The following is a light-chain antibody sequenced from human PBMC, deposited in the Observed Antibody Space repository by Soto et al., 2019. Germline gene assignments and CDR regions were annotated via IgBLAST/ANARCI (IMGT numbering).Light chain of an antibody. CDR2: GNS. V-gene: IGLV1-40*01. Sequence: QSVLTQPPSVSGAPGQRVTISCTGSSSNIGAGYDVHWYQQLPGTAPKLLIYGNSNRPSVVPDRFSGSKSGTSASLAITGLQAEDDADYYCQSYDSSLSGVVFGGGTKVTVL. CDR3: QSYDSSLSGVV. CDR1: SSNIGAGYD. J-gene: IGLJ2*01.